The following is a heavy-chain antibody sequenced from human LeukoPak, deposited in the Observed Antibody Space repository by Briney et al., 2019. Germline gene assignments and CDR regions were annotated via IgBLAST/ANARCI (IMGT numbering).Heavy chain of an antibody. Sequence: SESLSLTCAVYGGSFSVYHWSWIRHPPGKGLEWIGEINHSGSTNYIPSLKSRVTISIDTSKNQFSLKLSSVTAADTAVYYCARDGSSGYYYASHMDVWGKGTTVTVSS. D-gene: IGHD3-22*01. CDR1: GGSFSVYH. J-gene: IGHJ6*03. CDR2: INHSGST. V-gene: IGHV4-34*01. CDR3: ARDGSSGYYYASHMDV.